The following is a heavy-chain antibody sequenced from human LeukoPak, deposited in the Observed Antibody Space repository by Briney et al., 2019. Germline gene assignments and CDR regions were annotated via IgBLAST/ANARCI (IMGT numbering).Heavy chain of an antibody. Sequence: SETLSLTCIVSGDSIGNYYWSWIRQPAGKGLEWIGRVYTSGGTNYNPSLKSRVTLSIDTSKNQYSLKLSAVTAADTAVYYCARGGYTYGHKFGFDIWGQGSMVTVAS. D-gene: IGHD5-18*01. CDR2: VYTSGGT. V-gene: IGHV4-4*07. CDR1: GDSIGNYY. J-gene: IGHJ3*02. CDR3: ARGGYTYGHKFGFDI.